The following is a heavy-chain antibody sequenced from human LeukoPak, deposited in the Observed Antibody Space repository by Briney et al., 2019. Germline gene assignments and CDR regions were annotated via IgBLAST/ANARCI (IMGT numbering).Heavy chain of an antibody. D-gene: IGHD3-22*01. Sequence: SETLSLTCTVSGGSISSYYWSWIRQPPGKGLEWIGYIYYSGSTNYNPSLKSRVTISVDTSKNQFSLKLSSVTAADTAVYYCATYDSSGYYLLTNWGQGTLATVSS. V-gene: IGHV4-59*01. CDR1: GGSISSYY. J-gene: IGHJ4*02. CDR2: IYYSGST. CDR3: ATYDSSGYYLLTN.